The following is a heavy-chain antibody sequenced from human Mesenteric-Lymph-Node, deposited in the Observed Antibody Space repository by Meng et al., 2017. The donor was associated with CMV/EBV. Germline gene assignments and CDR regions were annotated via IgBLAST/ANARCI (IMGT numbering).Heavy chain of an antibody. D-gene: IGHD4-23*01. CDR1: RGSISSNSYY. CDR2: IYYSGST. J-gene: IGHJ4*02. V-gene: IGHV4-39*01. CDR3: ARSYGGNFVG. Sequence: CTFSRGSISSNSYYWGWIRQPPGKGLELIGSIYYSGSTSYTPSLKSRVTISVDTSKNQFSLKLSSVTAADTAVYYCARSYGGNFVGWGQGTLVTVSS.